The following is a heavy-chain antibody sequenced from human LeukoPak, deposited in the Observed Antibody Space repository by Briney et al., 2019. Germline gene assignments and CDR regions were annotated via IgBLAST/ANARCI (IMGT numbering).Heavy chain of an antibody. CDR3: ARGPYCSGGTCYSKYFDN. J-gene: IGHJ4*02. V-gene: IGHV1-18*01. Sequence: ASVKVSSKASGYTFISYGISWVRQAPGQGLEWMGWISAYNGNTNYAQKLQGRVTMTTDTSTSTAYMELRSLRSDDTAVYYCARGPYCSGGTCYSKYFDNWGQGTLVTVSS. CDR2: ISAYNGNT. D-gene: IGHD2-15*01. CDR1: GYTFISYG.